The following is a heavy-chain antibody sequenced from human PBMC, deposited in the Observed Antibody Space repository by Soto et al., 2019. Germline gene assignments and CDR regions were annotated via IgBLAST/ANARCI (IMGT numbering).Heavy chain of an antibody. J-gene: IGHJ5*02. V-gene: IGHV1-8*01. D-gene: IGHD6-19*01. CDR1: GYTFSNYD. CDR2: MNANSGDT. CDR3: ARVSVADRPRCYNWFDP. Sequence: QVQLVQSGAEVKKPGASVKVSCKAFGYTFSNYDINWVRLAPGQGLEWMGWMNANSGDTGYAQKFQGRVTMTRSTSLSKASLDVHNLRSEGTAIYYWARVSVADRPRCYNWFDPWGQGPLVTVSS.